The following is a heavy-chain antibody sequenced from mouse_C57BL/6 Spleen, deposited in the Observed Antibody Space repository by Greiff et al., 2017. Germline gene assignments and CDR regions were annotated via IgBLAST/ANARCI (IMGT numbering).Heavy chain of an antibody. V-gene: IGHV1-55*01. Sequence: QVQLQQPGAELVKPGASVKMSCKASGYTFTSYWITWVKQRPGQGLEWIGDIYPGSGSTNYNEKFKSKATLTVDTSSSTAYMQLSSLTSEDSAVYYCASLYGYDPYFDYWGQGTTLTVSS. J-gene: IGHJ2*01. CDR3: ASLYGYDPYFDY. D-gene: IGHD2-2*01. CDR1: GYTFTSYW. CDR2: IYPGSGST.